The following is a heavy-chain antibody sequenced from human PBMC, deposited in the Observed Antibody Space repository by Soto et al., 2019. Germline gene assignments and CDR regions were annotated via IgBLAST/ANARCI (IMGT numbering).Heavy chain of an antibody. J-gene: IGHJ6*03. V-gene: IGHV3-21*01. Sequence: PGGSLRLSCAASGFTFSSYSMNWVRQAPGKGLEWVSSISSSSSYMYYADSVKGRFTISRDNAKNSLYLQMNSLRAEDTAAYYCALGYCSGGSCYSGGTYYYYYMDVWGKGTTVTVSS. CDR3: ALGYCSGGSCYSGGTYYYYYMDV. CDR2: ISSSSSYM. CDR1: GFTFSSYS. D-gene: IGHD2-15*01.